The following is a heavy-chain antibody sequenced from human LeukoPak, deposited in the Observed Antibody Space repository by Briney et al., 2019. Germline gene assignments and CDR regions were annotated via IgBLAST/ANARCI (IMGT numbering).Heavy chain of an antibody. Sequence: SQTLSLTYTVSGCSISSGGYYWSWIRQHPGKGLEWIGYIYYSGNTYYNPSLKSRATISVDTSKNQYSLKLSSVTAADTAVYYCARAASQTYYDFWSGYQGWFDPWGRGTLVTVSS. V-gene: IGHV4-31*03. D-gene: IGHD3-3*01. CDR2: IYYSGNT. CDR1: GCSISSGGYY. J-gene: IGHJ5*02. CDR3: ARAASQTYYDFWSGYQGWFDP.